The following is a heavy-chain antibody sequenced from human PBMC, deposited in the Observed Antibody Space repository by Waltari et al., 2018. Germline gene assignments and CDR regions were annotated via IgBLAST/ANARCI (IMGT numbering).Heavy chain of an antibody. CDR3: ARGLSGWYSFDY. D-gene: IGHD6-19*01. CDR2: SYYSGST. CDR1: GASISSNSYY. J-gene: IGHJ4*02. Sequence: QLQESGPGLVEPSETLSLTCTVSGASISSNSYYLGWIRQPPGKGLEWIGTSYYSGSTYSNPSLKSRVTISVDTSKNQFSLNLSSVIAADTAVYYCARGLSGWYSFDYWGQGALVTVSS. V-gene: IGHV4-39*01.